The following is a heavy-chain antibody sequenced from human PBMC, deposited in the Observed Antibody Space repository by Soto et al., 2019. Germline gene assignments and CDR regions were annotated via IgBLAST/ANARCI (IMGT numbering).Heavy chain of an antibody. CDR1: GFSFDVYA. Sequence: EVQLVESRGGLVLPGRSLRLACAGTGFSFDVYAMHWVRQAPGKAPEWVSGITWNSDRIVYADSVQGRFTISRDNAKNSLYLQMNSLRADDTAFYYCARDRRGSGFHEFDSWGQGTLVTVSS. D-gene: IGHD6-19*01. J-gene: IGHJ4*02. CDR3: ARDRRGSGFHEFDS. V-gene: IGHV3-9*01. CDR2: ITWNSDRI.